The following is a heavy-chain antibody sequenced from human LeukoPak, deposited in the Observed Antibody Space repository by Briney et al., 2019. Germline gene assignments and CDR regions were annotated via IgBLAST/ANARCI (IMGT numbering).Heavy chain of an antibody. V-gene: IGHV3-9*01. J-gene: IGHJ4*02. Sequence: GGSLRLSCAASGFTFDDYAMHWVRQAPGKGLEWVSGISWNSGSIGYADSVKGRFTISRDNAKNSLYLQMNSLRAEDTALYYCAKGSGSGWGQGTLVTVSS. D-gene: IGHD6-19*01. CDR1: GFTFDDYA. CDR2: ISWNSGSI. CDR3: AKGSGSG.